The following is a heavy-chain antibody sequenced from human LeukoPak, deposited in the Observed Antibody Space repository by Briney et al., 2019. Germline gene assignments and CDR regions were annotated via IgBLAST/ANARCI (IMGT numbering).Heavy chain of an antibody. Sequence: PGGSLRLSCAASGFTFSSYGMHWVRQAPGKGLEWVAFIRYDGSNKYYADSVKGRFTISRDNSKNTLYLQMNSLRAEDTAVYYCAKDANYYGSGSYYNRYYYYDMDVWGQGTTVTVSS. D-gene: IGHD3-10*01. CDR1: GFTFSSYG. CDR3: AKDANYYGSGSYYNRYYYYDMDV. CDR2: IRYDGSNK. V-gene: IGHV3-30*02. J-gene: IGHJ6*02.